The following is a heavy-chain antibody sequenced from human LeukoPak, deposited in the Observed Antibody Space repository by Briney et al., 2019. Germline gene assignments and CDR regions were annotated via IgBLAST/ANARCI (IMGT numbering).Heavy chain of an antibody. CDR2: MNPNSGDT. V-gene: IGHV1-8*01. CDR1: GYTFTSYE. Sequence: ASVKVSCKASGYTFTSYEINWVRQATGQGLEWMVWMNPNSGDTGYAQKFQGRVTMTRDTSISTAYMELSSLRSEDTAVYYCARDILTGPTNWFDPWGQGTLVTVSS. CDR3: ARDILTGPTNWFDP. J-gene: IGHJ5*02. D-gene: IGHD3-9*01.